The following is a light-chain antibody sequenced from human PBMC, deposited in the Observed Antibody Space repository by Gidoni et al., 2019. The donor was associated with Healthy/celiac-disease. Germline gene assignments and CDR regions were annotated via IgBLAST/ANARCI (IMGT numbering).Light chain of an antibody. CDR1: QSISSY. CDR3: QQSYSTWEFT. Sequence: DIQMTQSPSSLSASVGDRVTITCRASQSISSYLNWYQQKPGKAPKLLIYAASSLQSGVPSRFSGSGSGTDFTLTISSLQPEDFATYYCQQSYSTWEFTFGPXTKVDIK. J-gene: IGKJ3*01. CDR2: AAS. V-gene: IGKV1-39*01.